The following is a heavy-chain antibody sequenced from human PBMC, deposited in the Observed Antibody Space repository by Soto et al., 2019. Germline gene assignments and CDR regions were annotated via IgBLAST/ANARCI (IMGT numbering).Heavy chain of an antibody. CDR2: INPSGGST. J-gene: IGHJ6*02. V-gene: IGHV1-46*01. CDR3: ARIVGAAVGGYYYYYGMDV. CDR1: GYTFTSYY. D-gene: IGHD1-26*01. Sequence: ASGKVSCKASGYTFTSYYMHWVRQAPGQGLEWMGIINPSGGSTSYAQKFQGRVTMTRDTSTSTVYMELSSLRSEDTAVYYCARIVGAAVGGYYYYYGMDVWGQGTTVTVSS.